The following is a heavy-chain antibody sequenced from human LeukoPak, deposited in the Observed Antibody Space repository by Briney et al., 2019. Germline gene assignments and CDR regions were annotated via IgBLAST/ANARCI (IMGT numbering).Heavy chain of an antibody. Sequence: GGSLRLSCAASGFTFSGSAMHWVRQASGKGLEWVGRIRSKANSYATAYAASVKGRFTISRDDSKNTAYLQMNSLKTEDTAVYYCTRHKEIGGTILPNPNFDYWGQGTLVTVSS. V-gene: IGHV3-73*01. J-gene: IGHJ4*02. CDR1: GFTFSGSA. CDR3: TRHKEIGGTILPNPNFDY. D-gene: IGHD3-16*01. CDR2: IRSKANSYAT.